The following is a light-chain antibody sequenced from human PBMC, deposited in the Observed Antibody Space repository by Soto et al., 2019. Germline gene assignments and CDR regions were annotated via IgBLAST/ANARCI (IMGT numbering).Light chain of an antibody. Sequence: QSALTQPASVSGSPGQSIAISCSGTNSDVGSDKYVSWFQQHPGKAPKLMIYEVSKRPSGVSDRFSGSKSGNTASLTISGLQAEDEGDYYCCSYSSSTTDVLFGGGTKLTVL. CDR1: NSDVGSDKY. CDR2: EVS. CDR3: CSYSSSTTDVL. J-gene: IGLJ2*01. V-gene: IGLV2-23*02.